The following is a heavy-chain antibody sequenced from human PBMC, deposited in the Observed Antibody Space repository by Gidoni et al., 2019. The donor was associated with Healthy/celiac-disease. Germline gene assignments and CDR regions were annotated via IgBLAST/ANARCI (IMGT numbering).Heavy chain of an antibody. CDR1: GYSFTSYW. V-gene: IGHV5-51*01. CDR2: IYPGDSDT. Sequence: EVQLVQSGAEVKKPGESLKISCKGSGYSFTSYWIGWVRQMPGKGLEWMGIIYPGDSDTRYSPSFQGQVTISADKSISTAYLQWSSLKASDTAMYYCARLWEDIVVVVAATGAFDIWGQGTMVTVSS. CDR3: ARLWEDIVVVVAATGAFDI. J-gene: IGHJ3*02. D-gene: IGHD2-15*01.